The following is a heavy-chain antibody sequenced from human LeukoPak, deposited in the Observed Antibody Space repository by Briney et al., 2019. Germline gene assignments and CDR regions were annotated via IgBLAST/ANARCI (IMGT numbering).Heavy chain of an antibody. Sequence: GASVKVSCMASGYTFTGYFMHWVRQAPGQGLEWMGWIYPNSGGTNFTQKFQGMVTMTRDTSISTAYMELSRLRSEDTAVYYCGTDRPIIVYDAFDIWGQGTMVTVSS. CDR2: IYPNSGGT. J-gene: IGHJ3*02. D-gene: IGHD3-22*01. CDR1: GYTFTGYF. V-gene: IGHV1-2*02. CDR3: GTDRPIIVYDAFDI.